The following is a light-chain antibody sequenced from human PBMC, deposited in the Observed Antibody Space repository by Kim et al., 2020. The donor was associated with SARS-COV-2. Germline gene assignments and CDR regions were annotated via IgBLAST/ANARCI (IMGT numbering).Light chain of an antibody. CDR2: DGS. CDR1: QSVSRW. CDR3: QHRQT. V-gene: IGKV1-5*01. Sequence: TLSASVGDRVTLTCRASQSVSRWLAWYQQKPGKAPKLLIYDGSNLQSGVPSRFSGSGSGTEFTLTISSLQPDDFAIYCCQHRQTFGQGTKVDIK. J-gene: IGKJ1*01.